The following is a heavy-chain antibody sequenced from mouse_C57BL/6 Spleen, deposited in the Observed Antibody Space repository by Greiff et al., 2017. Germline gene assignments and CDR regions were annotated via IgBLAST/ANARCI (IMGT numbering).Heavy chain of an antibody. CDR1: GFTFSSYG. CDR2: ISSGGSYT. J-gene: IGHJ4*01. D-gene: IGHD1-1*02. CDR3: AREVYGGAMDY. V-gene: IGHV5-6*01. Sequence: EVHLVESGGDLVKPGGSLKLSCAASGFTFSSYGMSWVRQTPDKRLEWVATISSGGSYTYYPDSVKGRFTISRDNAKNTLYLQMSSLKSEDTAMYYCAREVYGGAMDYWGQGTSVTVSS.